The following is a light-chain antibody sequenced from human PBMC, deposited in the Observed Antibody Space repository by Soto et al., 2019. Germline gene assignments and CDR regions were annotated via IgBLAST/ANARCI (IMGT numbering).Light chain of an antibody. J-gene: IGLJ2*01. Sequence: QSVLTQPPSVSEAPRQRVTISCSGSSSNIGNNAVNWYQQLPGKAPKLLIYYDDLLPSGVSDRFSGSKSGTSASLAISGLQSDDEADYYCAAWDDSLNGPVFGGGTKVTV. CDR3: AAWDDSLNGPV. CDR2: YDD. CDR1: SSNIGNNA. V-gene: IGLV1-36*01.